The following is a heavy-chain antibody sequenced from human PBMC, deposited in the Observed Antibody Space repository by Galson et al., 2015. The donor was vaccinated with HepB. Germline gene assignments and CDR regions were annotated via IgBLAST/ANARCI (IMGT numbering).Heavy chain of an antibody. CDR2: MSHDGGKK. Sequence: SLRLSCAASGFTFNFYALHWVRQAPGKGLEWVAVMSHDGGKKYYADSVKGRFTFSRDNAKNTLYLQMNSLRAEDTAVYYCARGRYDSNYNIYDYYHMDVWSKATTVTAS. CDR1: GFTFNFYA. V-gene: IGHV3-30-3*01. D-gene: IGHD4-11*01. CDR3: ARGRYDSNYNIYDYYHMDV. J-gene: IGHJ6*03.